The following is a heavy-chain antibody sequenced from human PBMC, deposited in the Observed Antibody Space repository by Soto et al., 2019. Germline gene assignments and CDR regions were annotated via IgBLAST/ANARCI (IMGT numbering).Heavy chain of an antibody. CDR1: GGSISSSNW. CDR2: IYHSGST. Sequence: PSETLSLTCAVSGGSISSSNWWSWVRQPPGKGLEWIGEIYHSGSTNYNPSLKSRVTISVDTSKNQFSLKLSSVTAADTAVYYCARSRSNCSSTSCHNKLDYYYGMDVWGQGTTVTVSS. J-gene: IGHJ6*02. D-gene: IGHD2-2*02. CDR3: ARSRSNCSSTSCHNKLDYYYGMDV. V-gene: IGHV4-4*02.